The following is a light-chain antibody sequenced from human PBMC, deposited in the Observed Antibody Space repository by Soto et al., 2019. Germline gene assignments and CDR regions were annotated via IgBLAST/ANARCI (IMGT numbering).Light chain of an antibody. CDR3: QQSYRTPYT. Sequence: TQMTQSPSPLSASVGDRVTITCRASQDIDIYLSWYQQKPGKVPKLLIYDESTLQSGVPSRFSGSGSGTDFTLTITNLQPEDFATYYCQQSYRTPYTFGQGTKVDIK. CDR1: QDIDIY. CDR2: DES. V-gene: IGKV1-39*01. J-gene: IGKJ2*01.